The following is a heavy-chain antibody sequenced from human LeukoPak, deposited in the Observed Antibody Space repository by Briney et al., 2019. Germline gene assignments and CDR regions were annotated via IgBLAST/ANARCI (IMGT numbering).Heavy chain of an antibody. CDR2: IIPIFGIA. J-gene: IGHJ6*02. CDR3: ARDRLKAAMVYYYYGMDV. D-gene: IGHD5-18*01. Sequence: SVKVSCKASGGTFSSYAISWVRQAPGQGLEWMGRIIPIFGIADYAQKFQGRVTITADKSTSTAYMELSSLRSEDTAVYYCARDRLKAAMVYYYYGMDVWGQGTTVTVSS. CDR1: GGTFSSYA. V-gene: IGHV1-69*04.